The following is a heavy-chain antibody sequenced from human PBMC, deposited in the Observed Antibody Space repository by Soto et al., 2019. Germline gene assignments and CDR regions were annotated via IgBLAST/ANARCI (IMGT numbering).Heavy chain of an antibody. CDR1: GFTFNTYW. CDR2: LNGDGSTI. D-gene: IGHD1-20*01. CDR3: ARDDNPDY. V-gene: IGHV3-74*01. J-gene: IGHJ4*02. Sequence: VPLVESGGGLVQPGGSLRLSCAASGFTFNTYWMHWVRQAPGKGLIWVSRLNGDGSTIDYADSVKGRFTMSRDNAKSTVYLQMHSLRAEDTAVYYCARDDNPDYWGQGTLVTVSS.